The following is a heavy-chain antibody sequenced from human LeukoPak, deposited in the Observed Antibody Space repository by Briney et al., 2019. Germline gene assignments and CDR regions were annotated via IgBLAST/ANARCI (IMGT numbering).Heavy chain of an antibody. CDR1: GYIFTNYY. V-gene: IGHV1-46*01. D-gene: IGHD3-22*01. Sequence: GASVKVSCKASGYIFTNYYLYWVRQAPGQGLEWMGVINPVGGVTTYAQRFQGRVTMTRGTSTSTFDMELSSLKSEDTAVYYCARLWSYYDNSGFFEDYWGQGTLVTVSS. CDR3: ARLWSYYDNSGFFEDY. J-gene: IGHJ4*02. CDR2: INPVGGVT.